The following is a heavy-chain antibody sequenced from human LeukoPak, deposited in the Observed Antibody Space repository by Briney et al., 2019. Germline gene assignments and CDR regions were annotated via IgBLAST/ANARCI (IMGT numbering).Heavy chain of an antibody. CDR2: ISGTGNTK. Sequence: GGSLRLSCATSGFTFSSYSMNWVRQAPGKGLEWASYISGTGNTKYYADSVKGRFTISRDNAKNSLFLQMNSLRAEDTAVYYCARLIQPLVYPTFDYWGQGTLVTVSS. CDR3: ARLIQPLVYPTFDY. J-gene: IGHJ4*02. CDR1: GFTFSSYS. V-gene: IGHV3-48*04. D-gene: IGHD6-13*01.